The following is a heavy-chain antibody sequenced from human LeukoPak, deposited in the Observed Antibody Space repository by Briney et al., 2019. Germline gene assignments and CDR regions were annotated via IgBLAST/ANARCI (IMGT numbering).Heavy chain of an antibody. J-gene: IGHJ4*02. CDR2: IGTSGDT. CDR1: GFAFNTYD. D-gene: IGHD3-16*01. V-gene: IGHV3-13*01. CDR3: ARDRGGALDY. Sequence: GGSLRLSCAASGFAFNTYDLHWVRQASGKGLEWVSAIGTSGDTYYLGSAKGRFTISRENAKNSLYLQMNSLRAGDTAVYYCARDRGGALDYWGQGTLVTVSS.